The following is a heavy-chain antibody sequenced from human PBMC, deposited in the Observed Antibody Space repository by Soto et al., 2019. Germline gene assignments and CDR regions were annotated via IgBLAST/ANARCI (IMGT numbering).Heavy chain of an antibody. CDR2: INDSGNI. CDR1: GGSFSGYQ. D-gene: IGHD3-10*01. V-gene: IGHV4-34*01. Sequence: QVQLQQWGAGLLKPSETLSLTCAVYGGSFSGYQWSWIRQTPGKGLEWIGEINDSGNINYNPSLKSRVTILVDTAKKQISLMLSSVTDADTAVYYCARGLTLWFGELSRRGGYYYYMDVWGTGTTVTVSS. J-gene: IGHJ6*03. CDR3: ARGLTLWFGELSRRGGYYYYMDV.